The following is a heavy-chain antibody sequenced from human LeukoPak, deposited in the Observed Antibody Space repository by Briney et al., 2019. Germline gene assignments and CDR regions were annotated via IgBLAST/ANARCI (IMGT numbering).Heavy chain of an antibody. V-gene: IGHV3-23*01. CDR2: ISGSRGST. J-gene: IGHJ4*02. CDR1: GFIFSSYS. CDR3: AKERSCINDVCHGMFDY. D-gene: IGHD2-8*01. Sequence: GGSLRLSCAASGFIFSSYSMSWVRQAPGKGLEWVSTISGSRGSTYYADSVKGGVTISRDKSKNTVYLQRNSLRAEDTAVYYCAKERSCINDVCHGMFDYWGQGTLVTVSS.